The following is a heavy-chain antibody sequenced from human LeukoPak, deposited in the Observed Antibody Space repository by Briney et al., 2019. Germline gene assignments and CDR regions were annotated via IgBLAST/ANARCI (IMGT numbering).Heavy chain of an antibody. Sequence: GGSLRLSCAASGFTVSSNYMSWVRQAPGKGLEWVSVIYSGGSTYYADSVKGRFTISRDNSKNTLYLQMNSLRAEDTAVYYCAREDIVVVPAAIRTPYYYYYSMDVWGQGTTVTVSS. CDR1: GFTVSSNY. CDR3: AREDIVVVPAAIRTPYYYYYSMDV. J-gene: IGHJ6*02. V-gene: IGHV3-66*01. CDR2: IYSGGST. D-gene: IGHD2-2*02.